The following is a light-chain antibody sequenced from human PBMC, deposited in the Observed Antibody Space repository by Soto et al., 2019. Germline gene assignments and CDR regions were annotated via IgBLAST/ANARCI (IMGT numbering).Light chain of an antibody. CDR2: AAS. CDR3: QKYSSVPV. Sequence: DIQMTQSPTSLSASVGDRVTITCRASQGIRNFVAWYQQKPGKAPKLQIYAASTLQSGVPSRFSGSGSGTDFTLTINRLQPEDVATYSCQKYSSVPVFGPGTKVEIK. V-gene: IGKV1-27*01. J-gene: IGKJ3*01. CDR1: QGIRNF.